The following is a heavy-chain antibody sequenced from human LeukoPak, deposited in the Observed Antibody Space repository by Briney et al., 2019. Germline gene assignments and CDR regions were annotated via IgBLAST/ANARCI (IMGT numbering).Heavy chain of an antibody. CDR3: ARDHQERWLQLGAFDI. D-gene: IGHD5-24*01. Sequence: SVKVSCKASGGTFSSYAISWVRQAPGQGLEWMGGIIPIFGTANYAQKFQGRVTITTDESTSTAYMELSSLRSEDTAVYYCARDHQERWLQLGAFDIWGQGTMVTVSS. CDR2: IIPIFGTA. J-gene: IGHJ3*02. V-gene: IGHV1-69*05. CDR1: GGTFSSYA.